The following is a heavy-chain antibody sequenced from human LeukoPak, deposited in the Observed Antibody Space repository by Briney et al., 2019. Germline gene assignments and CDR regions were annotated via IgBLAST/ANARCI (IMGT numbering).Heavy chain of an antibody. V-gene: IGHV3-21*01. D-gene: IGHD3-10*01. CDR1: GFTFSSYS. Sequence: PGGSLRLSCAASGFTFSSYSMNWVRQAPGKGLEWVSSISSSSSYIYYADSVKGRFTISRDNAKNSLYLQMNSLRAEDTAVYYCARVIRGPIPQDAFDIWGQGTMVTVSS. J-gene: IGHJ3*02. CDR3: ARVIRGPIPQDAFDI. CDR2: ISSSSSYI.